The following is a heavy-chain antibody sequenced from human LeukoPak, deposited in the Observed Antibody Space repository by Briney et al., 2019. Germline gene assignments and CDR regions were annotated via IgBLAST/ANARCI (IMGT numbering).Heavy chain of an antibody. CDR2: IYYSGST. J-gene: IGHJ5*02. CDR1: GGSISSYY. D-gene: IGHD4-11*01. V-gene: IGHV4-59*08. Sequence: SETLSLTCTVSGGSISSYYWSWIRQPPGKGLERIGYIYYSGSTNYNPSLKSRVTISVDTSKNQFSLKLSSVTAADTAVYYCARHAAGYSNYWFDPWGQGTLVTVSS. CDR3: ARHAAGYSNYWFDP.